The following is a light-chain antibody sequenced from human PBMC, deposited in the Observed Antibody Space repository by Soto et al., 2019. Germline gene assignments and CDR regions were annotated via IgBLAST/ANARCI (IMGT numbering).Light chain of an antibody. CDR2: DAS. Sequence: EIVMTQSPATLSVSPGEGATLSCKASQTVYNNLAWYQQRPGQPPRLHIYDASTRATGISARFSGSGYGTEFTLTISSLQSEDFAVYFCQQCRNWPLTFGGGTKVEIK. CDR1: QTVYNN. V-gene: IGKV3-15*01. CDR3: QQCRNWPLT. J-gene: IGKJ4*01.